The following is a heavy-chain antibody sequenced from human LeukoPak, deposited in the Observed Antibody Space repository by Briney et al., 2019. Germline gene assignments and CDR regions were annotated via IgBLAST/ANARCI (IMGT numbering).Heavy chain of an antibody. CDR1: GFXFSSYG. CDR3: ARGPLGYCSGGSCYSPHDAFDI. CDR2: IWYDGSNK. Sequence: PGRSLRLSCAASGFXFSSYGMHWVRQAPGKGLEWVAVIWYDGSNKYYADSVKGRFTISRDNSKNTLYLQMNSLRAEDTAVYYCARGPLGYCSGGSCYSPHDAFDIWGQGTMVTVSS. D-gene: IGHD2-15*01. V-gene: IGHV3-33*01. J-gene: IGHJ3*02.